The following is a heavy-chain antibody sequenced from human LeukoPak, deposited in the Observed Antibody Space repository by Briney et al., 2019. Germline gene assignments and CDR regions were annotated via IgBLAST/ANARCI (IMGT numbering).Heavy chain of an antibody. D-gene: IGHD4-17*01. CDR1: GFTINSNY. V-gene: IGHV3-53*01. CDR3: AKRLSYYFDY. Sequence: GGSPRLSCAASGFTINSNYMSWVRQAPGKGLEWVSVIYSGGSTYYPDSVKGRFTISIDNSKNTLYLQMNSLRAEDTAVYYCAKRLSYYFDYWGQGTLVTVSS. CDR2: IYSGGST. J-gene: IGHJ4*02.